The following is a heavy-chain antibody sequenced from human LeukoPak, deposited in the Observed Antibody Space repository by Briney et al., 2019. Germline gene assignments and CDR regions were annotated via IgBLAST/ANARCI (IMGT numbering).Heavy chain of an antibody. Sequence: SETLSLTCTVSGGSISSYYWSWIRQSPVKGLEWLGYIFSSGSAFYNPSLESGLTISLDTSENQFSLRLSTVTATDTAVYYCARRNHYFYYMDVWGKGTTVTVSS. J-gene: IGHJ6*03. D-gene: IGHD1-14*01. CDR2: IFSSGSA. CDR3: ARRNHYFYYMDV. CDR1: GGSISSYY. V-gene: IGHV4-4*09.